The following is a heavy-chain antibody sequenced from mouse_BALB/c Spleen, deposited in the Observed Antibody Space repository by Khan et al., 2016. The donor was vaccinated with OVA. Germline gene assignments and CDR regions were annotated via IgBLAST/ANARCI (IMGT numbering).Heavy chain of an antibody. D-gene: IGHD1-2*01. V-gene: IGHV14-3*02. CDR1: GFNIKDTY. CDR2: IDPANDKT. CDR3: THSLLLDAMDY. Sequence: VQLQQSGAEFVKPGASVKLSCTASGFNIKDTYIHWVKQRPEQGLEWIGRIDPANDKTNYDPKFQGKATIPADTSSTTAYLHLSSLTSEDTVVYYCTHSLLLDAMDYWGQGTSVTVSS. J-gene: IGHJ4*01.